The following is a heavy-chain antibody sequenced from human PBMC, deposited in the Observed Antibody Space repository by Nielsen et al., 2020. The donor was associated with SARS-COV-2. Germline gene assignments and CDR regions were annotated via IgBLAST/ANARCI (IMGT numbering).Heavy chain of an antibody. V-gene: IGHV4-34*01. D-gene: IGHD6-13*01. J-gene: IGHJ6*03. Sequence: LRLSCAVYGGSFSGYYWSWIRQPPGKGLEWIGEINHSGSTNYNPSLKSRVTISVDTSKNQFSLKLSSVTAADTAVYYCARVLGIAAAGLYYYYMDVWGKGTTVTVSS. CDR3: ARVLGIAAAGLYYYYMDV. CDR1: GGSFSGYY. CDR2: INHSGST.